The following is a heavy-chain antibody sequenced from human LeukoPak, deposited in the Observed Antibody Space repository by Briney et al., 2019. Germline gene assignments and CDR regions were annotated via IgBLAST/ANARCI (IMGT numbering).Heavy chain of an antibody. CDR2: INPNSGGT. CDR3: ARFPISIYGDYAFDY. Sequence: ASVKVSCKASGYTFTGYYMHWVRQAPGQGLEWMGWINPNSGGTNYAQKLQGRVTMTRDTSISTAYMELSRLRSDDTAVYYCARFPISIYGDYAFDYWGQGTLVTVSS. D-gene: IGHD4-17*01. CDR1: GYTFTGYY. J-gene: IGHJ4*02. V-gene: IGHV1-2*02.